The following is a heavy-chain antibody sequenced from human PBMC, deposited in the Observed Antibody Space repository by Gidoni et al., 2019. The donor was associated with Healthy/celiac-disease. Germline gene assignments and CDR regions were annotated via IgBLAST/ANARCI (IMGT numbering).Heavy chain of an antibody. J-gene: IGHJ6*02. Sequence: EVQLVESGGGLVQPGGSLRLSCAASGFTVSSNYMSWVRQAPGKGLEWVSVIYSGGSTYYADSVKGRFTISRDNSKNTLYLQMNSLRAEDTAVYYCARGDFGVVTLADVWGQGTTVTVSS. CDR2: IYSGGST. V-gene: IGHV3-66*01. CDR3: ARGDFGVVTLADV. D-gene: IGHD3-3*01. CDR1: GFTVSSNY.